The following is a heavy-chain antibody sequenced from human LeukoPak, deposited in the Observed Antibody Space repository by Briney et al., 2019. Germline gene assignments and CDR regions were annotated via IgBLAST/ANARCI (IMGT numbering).Heavy chain of an antibody. CDR2: HALDDDK. V-gene: IGHV2-70*11. CDR3: ARIRVGSSSSRDYYYYYMDV. D-gene: IGHD6-6*01. CDR1: GFSLSTRGMW. Sequence: SGPTLVNPPQTLTLTCTFSGFSLSTRGMWVCWIRQTPGKVLEWFSRHALDDDKYYSTYTKTRLTMSKDTSKKQVVLTMTNINPVDTATYYCARIRVGSSSSRDYYYYYMDVWGKGTTVTVSS. J-gene: IGHJ6*03.